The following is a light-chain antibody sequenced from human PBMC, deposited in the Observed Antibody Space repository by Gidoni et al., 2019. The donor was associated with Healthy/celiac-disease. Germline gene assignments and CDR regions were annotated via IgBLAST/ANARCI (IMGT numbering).Light chain of an antibody. J-gene: IGKJ1*01. CDR2: KAS. V-gene: IGKV1-5*03. Sequence: DIQMTQSPSTLSASVGDRVTITCRASQSISSWLAWYQQKPGKDPKLLIYKASSLESGVPSRFSSSGSGTEFTLTISSLQPDDFATYYSQQYNSWTWTFGQGTKVEIK. CDR1: QSISSW. CDR3: QQYNSWTWT.